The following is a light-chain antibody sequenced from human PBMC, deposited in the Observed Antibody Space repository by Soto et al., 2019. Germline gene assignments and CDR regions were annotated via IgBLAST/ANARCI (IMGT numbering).Light chain of an antibody. J-gene: IGKJ1*01. CDR1: QSVSNNY. Sequence: EIVFTKSPGTLSLSPGEGATLSCRASQSVSNNYLAWYQQKPGQAPRLLIYGASNRATGIPDRFSGSGSGTDFTLTISRLEPEDFAVYYCQQYGISGTFGQGTKVDIK. V-gene: IGKV3-20*01. CDR3: QQYGISGT. CDR2: GAS.